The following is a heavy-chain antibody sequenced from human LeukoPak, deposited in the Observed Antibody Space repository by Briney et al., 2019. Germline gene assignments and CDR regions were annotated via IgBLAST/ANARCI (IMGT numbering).Heavy chain of an antibody. Sequence: ASVKVSCKASGYTFTSQYIHWVRQAPGQGLEWMGIINPGGGSTTYAQKFQGRVTMTRDTSTSTVYMELSSLRSEDTAVYYCARDIWITMVRGAITYYYGMDVWGQGTTVTVSS. CDR2: INPGGGST. V-gene: IGHV1-46*01. CDR1: GYTFTSQY. CDR3: ARDIWITMVRGAITYYYGMDV. D-gene: IGHD3-10*01. J-gene: IGHJ6*02.